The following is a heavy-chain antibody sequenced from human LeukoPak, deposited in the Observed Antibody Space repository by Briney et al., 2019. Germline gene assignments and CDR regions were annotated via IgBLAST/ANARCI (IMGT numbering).Heavy chain of an antibody. Sequence: PGGSLRLXCAGSGFPFSGYSMNWVRQTPGKGLEWVSSMSILSGITYYAESVKGRFTVSRDNAKNLLHLQMNSLRVEDTAIYYCAREFEYSTSGAGYWGQGTLVTVSS. CDR2: MSILSGIT. V-gene: IGHV3-21*01. CDR1: GFPFSGYS. CDR3: AREFEYSTSGAGY. D-gene: IGHD6-6*01. J-gene: IGHJ4*02.